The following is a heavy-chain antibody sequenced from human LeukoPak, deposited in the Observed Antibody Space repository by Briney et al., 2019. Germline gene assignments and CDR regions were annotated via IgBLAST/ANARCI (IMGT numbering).Heavy chain of an antibody. CDR3: ARGGDNGETHFDY. CDR1: GFTVSSNY. CDR2: IYSGGST. J-gene: IGHJ4*02. V-gene: IGHV3-53*01. Sequence: PGGSLRLSCAASGFTVSSNYMSWVRQAPGKGLEWVSVIYSGGSTYYADSVKGRFTISRDNSENTLYLQMNSLRADDTAVYYCARGGDNGETHFDYWGQGTLVTVSS. D-gene: IGHD4-23*01.